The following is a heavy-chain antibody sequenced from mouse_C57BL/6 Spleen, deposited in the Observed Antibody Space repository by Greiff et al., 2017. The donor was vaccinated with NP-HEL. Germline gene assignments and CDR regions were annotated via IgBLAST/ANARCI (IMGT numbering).Heavy chain of an antibody. Sequence: VQLQQSGPVLVKPGASVKMSCKASGYTFTDYYMNWVKQSHGKSLEWIGVINPYNGGTSYNQKFKGKATLTVDKSSSTAYLELNSLTYEGSAVSYCARLPGFYYAMDYWGQGTSVTVSS. CDR3: ARLPGFYYAMDY. V-gene: IGHV1-19*01. CDR1: GYTFTDYY. J-gene: IGHJ4*01. CDR2: INPYNGGT.